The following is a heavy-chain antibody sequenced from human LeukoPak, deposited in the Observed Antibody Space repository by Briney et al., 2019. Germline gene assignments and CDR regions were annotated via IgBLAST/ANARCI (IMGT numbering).Heavy chain of an antibody. V-gene: IGHV1-18*01. J-gene: IGHJ4*02. Sequence: GASVKVSCKASGYTFTSYGISWVRQAPGQGLEWMGWISAYNGNTNYAQKLQGRVTMTTDTSTSTAYMELRSLRSDDTAVYYRARDQCPYYYDSSGYYSYWGQGTLVTVSS. D-gene: IGHD3-22*01. CDR2: ISAYNGNT. CDR1: GYTFTSYG. CDR3: ARDQCPYYYDSSGYYSY.